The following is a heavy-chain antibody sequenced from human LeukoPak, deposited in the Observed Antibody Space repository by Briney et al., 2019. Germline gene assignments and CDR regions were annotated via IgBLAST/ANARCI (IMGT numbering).Heavy chain of an antibody. V-gene: IGHV4-4*02. J-gene: IGHJ4*02. D-gene: IGHD1-26*01. CDR2: IYHSGST. Sequence: SETLSLTCAVPGGSISSSNWWSWVRQPPGKGLEWIGEIYHSGSTNYNPSLKSRVTMSVDKSKNQFSLKLSSVTAADTAVYYCARGTIGELDYWGQGTLVTVSS. CDR3: ARGTIGELDY. CDR1: GGSISSSNW.